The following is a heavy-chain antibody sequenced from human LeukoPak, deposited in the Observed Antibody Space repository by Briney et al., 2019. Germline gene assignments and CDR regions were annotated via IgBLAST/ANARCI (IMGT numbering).Heavy chain of an antibody. V-gene: IGHV3-23*01. Sequence: GGSLRLSCVASGVTLSNYAMSWARQAPGKGLEWVSGISSSGSGGNTYYADSVKGRFTISRGSSRNTLFLHMNTLRAEDTAIYYCARQWLPNGYFDYWGQGTLVTVSS. J-gene: IGHJ4*02. D-gene: IGHD6-19*01. CDR1: GVTLSNYA. CDR3: ARQWLPNGYFDY. CDR2: ISSSGSGGNT.